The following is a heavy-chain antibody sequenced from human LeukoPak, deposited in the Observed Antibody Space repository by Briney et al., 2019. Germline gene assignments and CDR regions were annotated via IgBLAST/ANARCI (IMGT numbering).Heavy chain of an antibody. CDR3: ARPYGDSGTSDY. V-gene: IGHV4-34*01. CDR2: INHSGST. CDR1: GGSFSGYY. Sequence: SETLSLTCAVYGGSFSGYYWSWIRQPPGKGLEWIGEINHSGSTNYNPSLKSRVTISVDTSKNQFSLKLSSVTAADTAVYYCARPYGDSGTSDYWGQGTLVTVSS. D-gene: IGHD4-17*01. J-gene: IGHJ4*02.